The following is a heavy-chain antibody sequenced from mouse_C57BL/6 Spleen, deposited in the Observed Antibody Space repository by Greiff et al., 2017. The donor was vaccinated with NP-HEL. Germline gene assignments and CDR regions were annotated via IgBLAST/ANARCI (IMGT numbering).Heavy chain of an antibody. V-gene: IGHV5-4*03. CDR2: ISDGGSYT. CDR1: GFTFSSYA. CDR3: ARAYGSRSYWYFDV. D-gene: IGHD1-1*01. J-gene: IGHJ1*03. Sequence: DVKLVESGGGLVKPGGSLKLSCAASGFTFSSYAMSWVRQTPEKRLEWVATISDGGSYTYYPDNVKGRFTISRDNAKNNLYLQMSHLKSEDTAMYYCARAYGSRSYWYFDVWGTGTTVTVSS.